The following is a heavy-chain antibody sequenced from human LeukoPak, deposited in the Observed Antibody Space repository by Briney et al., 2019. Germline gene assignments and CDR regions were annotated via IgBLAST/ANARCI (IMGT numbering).Heavy chain of an antibody. CDR1: GFTFSVYG. J-gene: IGHJ4*02. V-gene: IGHV3-23*01. Sequence: GGSLRLSCAASGFTFSVYGMSWVRQAPGKGLEWVSAISGDGTYYADSVKGRFTISRDNSKDTLYLQMNSLRAEGTAVYYCAKDHTQWLVSEIDYWGQGTLVTVSS. CDR2: ISGDGT. CDR3: AKDHTQWLVSEIDY. D-gene: IGHD6-19*01.